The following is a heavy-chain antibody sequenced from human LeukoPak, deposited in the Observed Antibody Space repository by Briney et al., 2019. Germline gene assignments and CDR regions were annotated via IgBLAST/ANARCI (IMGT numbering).Heavy chain of an antibody. CDR1: GFTFSNAW. CDR2: IKSKTDGGTT. J-gene: IGHJ4*02. CDR3: AKDHGWLPHD. Sequence: GGSLRLSCAASGFTFSNAWMNWVRQAPGKGLEWVGRIKSKTDGGTTDYAAPVKGRFTISRDDSKNTLYLQMNSLRAEDTAVYYCAKDHGWLPHDWGQGTLVAVPS. D-gene: IGHD3-22*01. V-gene: IGHV3-15*07.